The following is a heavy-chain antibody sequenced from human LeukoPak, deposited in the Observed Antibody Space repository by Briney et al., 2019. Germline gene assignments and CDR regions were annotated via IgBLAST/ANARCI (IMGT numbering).Heavy chain of an antibody. CDR2: IIPIFGTA. Sequence: SVKVSCKASGDTFSSYAISWVRQAPGQGLEWMGGIIPIFGTANYAQEFQGRVTITADESTSTAYMELSSLRSEDTAVYYCARGRMAGTYVFGYWGQGTLVTVSS. V-gene: IGHV1-69*13. CDR1: GDTFSSYA. CDR3: ARGRMAGTYVFGY. D-gene: IGHD6-19*01. J-gene: IGHJ4*02.